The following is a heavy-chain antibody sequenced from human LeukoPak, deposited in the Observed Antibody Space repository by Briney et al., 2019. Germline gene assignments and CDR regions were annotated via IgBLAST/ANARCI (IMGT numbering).Heavy chain of an antibody. CDR1: GFTFSNYA. D-gene: IGHD3-3*01. J-gene: IGHJ4*02. V-gene: IGHV3-23*01. Sequence: PGGSLRLSCAASGFTFSNYAMSWVRQAPGKGLEWVSAISTSGGDTYYADSVKGRFTISRDNSKNTLYLQMNSLRAEDTAVYYCGKTDGITIFGVVSHWGQGTLVTVSS. CDR2: ISTSGGDT. CDR3: GKTDGITIFGVVSH.